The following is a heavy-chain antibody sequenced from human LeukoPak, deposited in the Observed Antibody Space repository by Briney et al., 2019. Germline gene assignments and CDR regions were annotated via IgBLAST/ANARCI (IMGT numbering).Heavy chain of an antibody. D-gene: IGHD1-26*01. CDR3: AKPFESGSYWGDYYYYYGMDV. J-gene: IGHJ6*02. V-gene: IGHV3-23*01. Sequence: GGSLRLSCAASGFTFSSYAMTWLRQAPGKGLEWVASIGAGGTNTYYADSVKGRFTISRDNSKNTLYLQMNSLRAEDTAVYYCAKPFESGSYWGDYYYYYGMDVWGQGTTVTVSS. CDR1: GFTFSSYA. CDR2: IGAGGTNT.